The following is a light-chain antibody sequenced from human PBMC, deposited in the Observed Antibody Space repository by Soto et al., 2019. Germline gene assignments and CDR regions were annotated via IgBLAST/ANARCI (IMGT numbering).Light chain of an antibody. CDR3: CLYIGATTYV. J-gene: IGLJ1*01. CDR1: SACVGRFSF. V-gene: IGLV2-23*01. Sequence: QSVLAQPASVSGAPGQSITISCTGTSACVGRFSFVSWYTQHPGKAPKVLISEGHRRPSGVPDRFSGSTSVNSASLTISGLQADDEADYYCCLYIGATTYVFGTGTKGTVL. CDR2: EGH.